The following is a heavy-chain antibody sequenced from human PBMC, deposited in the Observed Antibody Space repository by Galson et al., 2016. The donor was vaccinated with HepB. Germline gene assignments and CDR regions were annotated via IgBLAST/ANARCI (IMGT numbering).Heavy chain of an antibody. D-gene: IGHD1-26*01. CDR1: GFTFSDWD. CDR2: ISKTGDTT. J-gene: IGHJ6*03. CDR3: ARDFKLGAPDYMDV. V-gene: IGHV3-30-3*01. Sequence: SLRLSCAASGFTFSDWDFHWVRQAPGKGLDWVAVISKTGDTTFYGDPVKGRFTISRDNSKNTVDLQIHSLRSEDAAVYFCARDFKLGAPDYMDVWGKGTTVTVS.